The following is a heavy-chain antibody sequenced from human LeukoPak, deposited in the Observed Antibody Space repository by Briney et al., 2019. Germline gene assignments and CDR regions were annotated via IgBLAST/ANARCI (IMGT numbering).Heavy chain of an antibody. V-gene: IGHV3-23*01. Sequence: HTGGSLRLSCAVSGFTFRSYAMSWVRQAPGKGLGWVSGISGSGGSTDYADSVKGRFIISRDNSKNTLYLQMNSLRVEDTAVYYCAKDLWGFVEVAAIFDYWGQGTLVTVSS. J-gene: IGHJ4*02. CDR3: AKDLWGFVEVAAIFDY. CDR2: ISGSGGST. D-gene: IGHD2-15*01. CDR1: GFTFRSYA.